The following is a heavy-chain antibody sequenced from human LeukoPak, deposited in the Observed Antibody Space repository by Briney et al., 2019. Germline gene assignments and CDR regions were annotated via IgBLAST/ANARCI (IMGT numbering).Heavy chain of an antibody. J-gene: IGHJ4*02. D-gene: IGHD5-12*01. CDR2: IYHSYGP. CDR3: TKVLRGYAGYGD. Sequence: SETLSLTCAVSGASISSSYWSWIRQPPGKGLEYIGYIYHSYGPNYNPSLKSRVTMALDTSKNQFSLRLTSVTAADTAIYYCTKVLRGYAGYGDWGPGILVTVSS. CDR1: GASISSSY. V-gene: IGHV4-59*01.